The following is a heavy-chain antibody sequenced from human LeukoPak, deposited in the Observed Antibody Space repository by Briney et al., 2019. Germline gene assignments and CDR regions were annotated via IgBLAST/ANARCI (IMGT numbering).Heavy chain of an antibody. Sequence: GGSLRLSCTASGFIFSSYSMNWVRQAPGKGLEWVSSISSVSSYIYYADSMKGRFTISRDNAKNSVYLQMNSLGAEDTAVYYCVRDRYDSAGYTVSWGQGTLVTVSS. J-gene: IGHJ4*02. D-gene: IGHD3-22*01. CDR2: ISSVSSYI. V-gene: IGHV3-21*01. CDR1: GFIFSSYS. CDR3: VRDRYDSAGYTVS.